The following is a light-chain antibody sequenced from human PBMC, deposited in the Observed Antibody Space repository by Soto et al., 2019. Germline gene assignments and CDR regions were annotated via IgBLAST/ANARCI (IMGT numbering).Light chain of an antibody. Sequence: DIQMTQSPSTLSASVGARVTITCRASQSISSWLAWYQQKPGKAPKLLIYDVSSLESGDPSRFSGSGSGTEFTLTISSLQPDDFASYYCQQYNTYSWTFGQGTKV. V-gene: IGKV1-5*01. CDR1: QSISSW. CDR3: QQYNTYSWT. J-gene: IGKJ1*01. CDR2: DVS.